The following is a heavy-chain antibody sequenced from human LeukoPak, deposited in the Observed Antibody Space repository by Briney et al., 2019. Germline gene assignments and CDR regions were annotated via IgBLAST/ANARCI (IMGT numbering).Heavy chain of an antibody. Sequence: GGSLRPSCAASGFTVSSNYMNWVRQAPGKGLEWVSAIYSGGSTYYADSVKGRFTISRDKSRNTLYLQMNSLRAEDTAVYYCARFYDYVWGSYLPERYFDYWGQGTLVTVSS. J-gene: IGHJ4*02. CDR3: ARFYDYVWGSYLPERYFDY. D-gene: IGHD3-16*02. CDR2: IYSGGST. CDR1: GFTVSSNY. V-gene: IGHV3-53*01.